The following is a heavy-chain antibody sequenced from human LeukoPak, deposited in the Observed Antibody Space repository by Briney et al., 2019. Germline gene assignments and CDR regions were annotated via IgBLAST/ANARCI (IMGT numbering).Heavy chain of an antibody. CDR1: GGSISSSSYY. CDR3: ARHSLDILMGGYYYYMDV. D-gene: IGHD3-9*01. J-gene: IGHJ6*03. Sequence: KPSETLSLTCTVSGGSISSSSYYWGWIRQPPGKGLEWIGCIYYSGSTYYNPSLKSRVTISVDTSKNQFSLKLSSVTAADTAVYYCARHSLDILMGGYYYYMDVWGKGTTVTVSS. CDR2: IYYSGST. V-gene: IGHV4-39*01.